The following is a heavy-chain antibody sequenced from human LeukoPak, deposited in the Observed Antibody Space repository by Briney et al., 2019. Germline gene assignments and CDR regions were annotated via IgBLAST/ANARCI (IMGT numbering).Heavy chain of an antibody. J-gene: IGHJ6*04. Sequence: PSETLSLTCSVSGGSVRCHYWRWIRQPPGKGLESIAYMYYNKKAEYNPSFNSRVTISVDTSKNQFSLKLSSVTAADTAVYYCARSAVVVPAAMHYYYGMDVWAKGPRSPSPQ. CDR2: MYYNKKA. D-gene: IGHD2-2*01. V-gene: IGHV4-59*02. CDR3: ARSAVVVPAAMHYYYGMDV. CDR1: GGSVRCHY.